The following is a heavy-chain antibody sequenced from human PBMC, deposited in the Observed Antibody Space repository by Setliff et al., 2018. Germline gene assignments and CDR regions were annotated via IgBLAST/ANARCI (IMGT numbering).Heavy chain of an antibody. CDR2: ISWNGGSL. CDR3: ARSTETFSGEDFYFFYYMDV. V-gene: IGHV3-9*01. CDR1: GFTFDDYA. J-gene: IGHJ6*03. Sequence: PGGSLRLSCAASGFTFDDYATHWVRQAPGKGLEWVSGISWNGGSLGYADSVKGRFTISRDSSRNTVDLQMSSLGPEDTALYYCARSTETFSGEDFYFFYYMDVWGKGATVTVS. D-gene: IGHD4-4*01.